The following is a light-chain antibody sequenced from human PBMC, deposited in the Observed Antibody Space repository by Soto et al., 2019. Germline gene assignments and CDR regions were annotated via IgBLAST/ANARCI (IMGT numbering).Light chain of an antibody. V-gene: IGKV3-20*01. CDR3: QQYVNFPWT. CDR1: QIISSSY. Sequence: EIVFTRSPFTRSLSPGERAAPPCGGSQIISSSYLAWYQQKPGQAPRLLISGASSRATGIPDRFSGSGSGTDFTLTISRLEPEAFAVYYCQQYVNFPWTFGQGTKVDIK. CDR2: GAS. J-gene: IGKJ1*01.